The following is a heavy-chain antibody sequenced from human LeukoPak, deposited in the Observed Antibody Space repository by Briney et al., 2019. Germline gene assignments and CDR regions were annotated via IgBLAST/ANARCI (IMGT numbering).Heavy chain of an antibody. CDR2: IIGSGGST. D-gene: IGHD1-26*01. Sequence: GGSLRLSCAASGFTFRSCEMNWVRQAPGKGLEWVSTIIGSGGSTNYADSVKGRFTISRDNSKNTLYLQMNSLRAEDTAVYYCAKKRGGVGATQVFRFDYWGQGTLVTVSS. V-gene: IGHV3-23*01. CDR3: AKKRGGVGATQVFRFDY. CDR1: GFTFRSCE. J-gene: IGHJ4*02.